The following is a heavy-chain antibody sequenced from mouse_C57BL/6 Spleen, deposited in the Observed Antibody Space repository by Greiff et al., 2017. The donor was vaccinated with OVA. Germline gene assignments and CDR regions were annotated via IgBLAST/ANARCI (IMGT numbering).Heavy chain of an antibody. D-gene: IGHD2-4*01. CDR1: GFTFSDYG. CDR3: ARRYDYPMDY. Sequence: EVMLVESGGGLVKPGGSLKLSCAASGFTFSDYGMHWVRQAPEKGLEWVAYISSGSSTIYYADTVKGRFTISRDNAKNTLFLQMTSLRSEDTAMYYCARRYDYPMDYWGQGTSVTVSS. V-gene: IGHV5-17*01. CDR2: ISSGSSTI. J-gene: IGHJ4*01.